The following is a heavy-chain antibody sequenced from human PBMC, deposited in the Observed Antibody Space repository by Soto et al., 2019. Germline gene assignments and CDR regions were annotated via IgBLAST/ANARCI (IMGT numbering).Heavy chain of an antibody. Sequence: PSETLSLTCAVYGGSFRGYYWSWIRQPPGKGLEWIGEINHSGSTNYNPSLKSRVTISVDTSKNQFSLKLSSVTAADTAVYYCARGLLGSYDFWSGYYSAYYFDYWGQGTLVTVSS. J-gene: IGHJ4*02. V-gene: IGHV4-34*01. CDR1: GGSFRGYY. CDR3: ARGLLGSYDFWSGYYSAYYFDY. D-gene: IGHD3-3*01. CDR2: INHSGST.